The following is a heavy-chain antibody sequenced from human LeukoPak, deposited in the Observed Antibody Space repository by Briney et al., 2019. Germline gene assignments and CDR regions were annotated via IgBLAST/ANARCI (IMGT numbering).Heavy chain of an antibody. CDR1: GGSTNNYY. D-gene: IGHD3-3*01. Sequence: PSETLSLTCTVSGGSTNNYYWSWIRQPPGKGLEWIGYIYYSGSTNYNPSLKSRVTISVDTSKNQFSLKLTSVTAADTAVYYCARHVGGGGVLRFDPWGQGTLVTVSS. J-gene: IGHJ5*02. CDR3: ARHVGGGGVLRFDP. CDR2: IYYSGST. V-gene: IGHV4-59*08.